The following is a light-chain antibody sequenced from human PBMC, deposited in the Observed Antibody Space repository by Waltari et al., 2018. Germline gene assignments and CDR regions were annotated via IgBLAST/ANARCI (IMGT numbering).Light chain of an antibody. Sequence: QSALTQPASVSGSPGQSITISCSETSGDINNFKYFSWYQQQSGKAPRVIIYDVSNRPSGVSTRFSGSKAGNTASLTISGLQPEDDADYYCSSYTSNNNKLFGGGTRLTVL. V-gene: IGLV2-14*03. CDR3: SSYTSNNNKL. CDR1: SGDINNFKY. CDR2: DVS. J-gene: IGLJ2*01.